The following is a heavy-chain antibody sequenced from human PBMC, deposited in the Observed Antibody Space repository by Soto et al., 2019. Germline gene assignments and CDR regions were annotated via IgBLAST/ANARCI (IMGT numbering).Heavy chain of an antibody. CDR3: AKLVGERVAIMFDF. CDR2: ISSSGGST. J-gene: IGHJ4*02. D-gene: IGHD3-16*01. CDR1: GFTFSSYA. Sequence: GGSLRLSCAASGFTFSSYAMSWVRQAPGRGLEWVSTISSSGGSTYYADSVKGRFTISRDKSKNTMYLQMNSLRAEDTAVYYCAKLVGERVAIMFDFWGQGTLVTVSS. V-gene: IGHV3-23*01.